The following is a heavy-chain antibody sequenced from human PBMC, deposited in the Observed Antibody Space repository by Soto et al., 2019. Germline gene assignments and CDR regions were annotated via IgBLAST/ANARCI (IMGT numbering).Heavy chain of an antibody. D-gene: IGHD3-3*01. CDR1: GYTFTSYY. J-gene: IGHJ6*02. CDR3: ASEARPVLRFLEWSPSPYGMDV. Sequence: ASVKVSCKASGYTFTSYYMHWVRQAPGKGLEWMGIINPIGGSTSYAQKFQGRVTMTRDTSTSTVYMELSSLRSEATAVSYSASEARPVLRFLEWSPSPYGMDVWGQGTTVTVSS. CDR2: INPIGGST. V-gene: IGHV1-46*01.